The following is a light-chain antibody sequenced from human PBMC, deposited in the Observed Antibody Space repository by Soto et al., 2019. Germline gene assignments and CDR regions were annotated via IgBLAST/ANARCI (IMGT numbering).Light chain of an antibody. CDR1: SRDVGDYNS. J-gene: IGLJ1*01. CDR3: CSYVGSYSYV. Sequence: QSALTQPRSVSGSPGQSVTVSCIGTSRDVGDYNSVSWYQQHPGKAPKLMIYDVSKRPSGVPDRFSGSKSGNTASLTISGLQAEDEADYYCCSYVGSYSYVFGIGTKVTVL. V-gene: IGLV2-11*01. CDR2: DVS.